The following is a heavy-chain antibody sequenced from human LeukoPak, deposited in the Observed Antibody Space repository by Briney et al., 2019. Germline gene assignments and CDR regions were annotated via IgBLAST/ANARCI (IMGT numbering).Heavy chain of an antibody. CDR3: ARWRPIDAFDI. V-gene: IGHV3-53*04. J-gene: IGHJ3*02. D-gene: IGHD3-3*01. CDR2: LSSTGNT. Sequence: GGSLRLSCAASGFTVSRNYMNWVRQAPGKGLEWVSLLSSTGNTSYADSVKGRFTISRHNSKNTLYLQVNSLRPEDTAMYYCARWRPIDAFDIWGQGTMVIASS. CDR1: GFTVSRNY.